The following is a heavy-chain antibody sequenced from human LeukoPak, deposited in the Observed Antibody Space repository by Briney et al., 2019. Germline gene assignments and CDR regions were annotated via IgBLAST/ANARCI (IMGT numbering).Heavy chain of an antibody. D-gene: IGHD3-9*01. CDR1: GYTFTSYG. J-gene: IGHJ4*02. Sequence: AAVKVSCKASGYTFTSYGISWVRQAPGQGLEWMGWISAYNGNTNYAQKLQGRVTMTRNTSISTAYMELSRLRSEDTAVYYCARVERTGDILNFDYWGQGTLVTVSS. CDR2: ISAYNGNT. CDR3: ARVERTGDILNFDY. V-gene: IGHV1-18*01.